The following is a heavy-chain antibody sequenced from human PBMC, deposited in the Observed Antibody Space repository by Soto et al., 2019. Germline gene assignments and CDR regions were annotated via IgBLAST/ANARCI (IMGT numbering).Heavy chain of an antibody. CDR1: GGSIISYY. J-gene: IGHJ5*02. Sequence: TSETLSLTCTVSGGSIISYYCSFSRHPPGKGLEWIGYIYYSGSTNYNPSLKSRVTISVDTSKNQFSLKLSSVTAADTAVYYCARGVGAWELTGFDPWGQGTLVTVSS. CDR3: ARGVGAWELTGFDP. CDR2: IYYSGST. V-gene: IGHV4-59*01. D-gene: IGHD1-26*01.